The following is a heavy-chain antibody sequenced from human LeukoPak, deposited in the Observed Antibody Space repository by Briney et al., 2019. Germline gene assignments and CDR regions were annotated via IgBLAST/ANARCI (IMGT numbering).Heavy chain of an antibody. CDR2: ISYDGSNK. CDR1: GFTFSSYA. CDR3: ARDNEWLLLSY. V-gene: IGHV3-30*04. Sequence: GGSLRLSGAASGFTFSSYAMHCVRQAPGKGLEWVAVISYDGSNKYYADSVKGRFTISRDNSKNTLYLQMNSLRAEDTAVYYCARDNEWLLLSYWGQGTLVTVSS. J-gene: IGHJ4*02. D-gene: IGHD3-22*01.